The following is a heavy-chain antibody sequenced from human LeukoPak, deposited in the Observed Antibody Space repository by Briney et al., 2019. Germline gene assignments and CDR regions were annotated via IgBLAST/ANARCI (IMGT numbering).Heavy chain of an antibody. Sequence: PSGTLSLTCTVSGGSISGSSYYWGWIRQPPGKGLEWIGSIYYSGSTYYNPSLKSRVTISVDTSKNQFSLNLTSVTAPDTAVYYCATPGYSSGWLPFDYWGQGALVTVSS. J-gene: IGHJ4*02. CDR2: IYYSGST. D-gene: IGHD6-19*01. CDR1: GGSISGSSYY. CDR3: ATPGYSSGWLPFDY. V-gene: IGHV4-39*01.